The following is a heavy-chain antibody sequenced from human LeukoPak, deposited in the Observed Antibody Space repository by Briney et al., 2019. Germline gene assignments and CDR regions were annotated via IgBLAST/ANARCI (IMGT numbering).Heavy chain of an antibody. V-gene: IGHV3-15*07. CDR1: GFTFTNTW. CDR3: ARDWYHAFDF. D-gene: IGHD3-9*01. Sequence: GSLRLSCAASGFTFTNTWMNWVRQAPGKGLEWVGRIKSKSGGGTTDYAAPVKGRFTISRDDSKNTLYLQMNSLKTEDTAVYYCARDWYHAFDFWGQGTMVTVSS. CDR2: IKSKSGGGTT. J-gene: IGHJ3*01.